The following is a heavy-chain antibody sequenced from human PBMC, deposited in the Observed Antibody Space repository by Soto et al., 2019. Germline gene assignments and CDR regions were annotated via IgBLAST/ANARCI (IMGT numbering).Heavy chain of an antibody. CDR1: GGSISSSSYY. CDR3: AKDGIKYCISTSCYSVDY. Sequence: ETLSLTCTVSGGSISSSSYYWGWIRQPPGKGLEWVSAISGSGGSTYYADSVKGRFTISRDNSKNTLYLQMNSLRAEDTAVYYCAKDGIKYCISTSCYSVDYWGQGTLVTVSS. J-gene: IGHJ4*02. CDR2: ISGSGGST. V-gene: IGHV3-23*01. D-gene: IGHD2-2*01.